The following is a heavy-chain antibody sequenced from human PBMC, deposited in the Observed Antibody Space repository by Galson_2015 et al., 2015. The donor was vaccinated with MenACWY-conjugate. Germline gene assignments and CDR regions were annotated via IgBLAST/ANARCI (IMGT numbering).Heavy chain of an antibody. V-gene: IGHV5-51*01. D-gene: IGHD4-17*01. CDR3: ARRRYYYGDYVDWFDP. J-gene: IGHJ5*02. CDR2: IYPGDSDT. Sequence: QSGAEVKKPGESLKISCKGSGYSFTSYWIGWVRQMPGKGLEWMGIIYPGDSDTRYSPSFQGQVTISADKSISTAYLQWSSLKASDTAMYYCARRRYYYGDYVDWFDPWGQGTLVTVSS. CDR1: GYSFTSYW.